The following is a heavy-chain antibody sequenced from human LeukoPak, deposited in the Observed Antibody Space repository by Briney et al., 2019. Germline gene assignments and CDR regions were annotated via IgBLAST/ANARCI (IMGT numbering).Heavy chain of an antibody. Sequence: SETLSLTCTVSGGSISSYYWSWIRQPPGKGLEWIGYIYYSGSTNYNPSLKGRVTISVDTSKNQFSLKLSSVTAADTAVYYCASLAGGDGSNLGAYFDYWGQGTLVTVSS. D-gene: IGHD5-24*01. CDR1: GGSISSYY. J-gene: IGHJ4*02. CDR3: ASLAGGDGSNLGAYFDY. CDR2: IYYSGST. V-gene: IGHV4-59*01.